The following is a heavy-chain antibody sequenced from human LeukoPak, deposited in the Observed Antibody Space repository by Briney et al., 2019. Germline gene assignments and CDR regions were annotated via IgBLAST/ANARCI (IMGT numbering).Heavy chain of an antibody. D-gene: IGHD3-10*01. CDR2: INGDGSST. Sequence: GGSLRLSCAASGFTFSTYWMHWVRQSPGKGLVWVSRINGDGSSTAYADSVKGRFAISRDNAENTLYLQMNSLRADDTAVYYCARDTYYYGTGFDYWGQGALVAVSS. CDR3: ARDTYYYGTGFDY. CDR1: GFTFSTYW. V-gene: IGHV3-74*01. J-gene: IGHJ4*02.